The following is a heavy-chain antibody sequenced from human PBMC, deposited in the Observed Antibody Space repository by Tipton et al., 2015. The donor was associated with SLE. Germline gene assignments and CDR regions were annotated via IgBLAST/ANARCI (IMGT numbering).Heavy chain of an antibody. CDR1: GFTFSSYG. V-gene: IGHV3-30*02. D-gene: IGHD6-13*01. CDR2: IRYDGSNK. J-gene: IGHJ2*01. Sequence: SGFTFSSYGMHWVRQAPGKGLEWVAFIRYDGSNKYYADSVKGRFTISRDNSKNTLYLQMNSLRAEDTAVYYCAKESAAYWYFDLWGRGPLVTVSS. CDR3: AKESAAYWYFDL.